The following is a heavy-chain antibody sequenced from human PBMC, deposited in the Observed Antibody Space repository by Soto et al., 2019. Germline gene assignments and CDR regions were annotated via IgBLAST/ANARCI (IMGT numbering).Heavy chain of an antibody. V-gene: IGHV4-31*03. CDR3: ARSQGRGSSWYRGVTRYNWFDP. CDR1: GDSLTRGGYY. CDR2: IYYSGVT. J-gene: IGHJ5*02. Sequence: SETLSLPCTVSGDSLTRGGYYPSWLRQHPGKGLEWVGYIYYSGVTHYNPSLRSRVTISVDTSKNQYSLKLSSGTAADTAVYYCARSQGRGSSWYRGVTRYNWFDPWGQGTLVTVSS. D-gene: IGHD6-13*01.